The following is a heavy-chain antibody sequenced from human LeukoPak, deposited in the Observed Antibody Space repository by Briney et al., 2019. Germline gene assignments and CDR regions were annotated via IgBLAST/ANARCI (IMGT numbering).Heavy chain of an antibody. V-gene: IGHV3-9*01. D-gene: IGHD1-26*01. CDR1: GFTFDDYA. CDR3: ARGGAGRGEASTTTY. CDR2: ISWHSGSI. J-gene: IGHJ4*02. Sequence: SLRLSCAASGFTFDDYAMHWVRQAPGKGLEWVSGISWHSGSIGYADSVKGRFTISRDNAKNSLYLQMNSLRAEDTAVYYCARGGAGRGEASTTTYWGQGTLVTVSS.